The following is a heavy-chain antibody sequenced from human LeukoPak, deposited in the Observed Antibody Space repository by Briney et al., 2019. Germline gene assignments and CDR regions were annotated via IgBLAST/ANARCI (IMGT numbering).Heavy chain of an antibody. CDR3: VKDRTPDGFYSNDL. J-gene: IGHJ5*02. D-gene: IGHD5-24*01. CDR1: GFGFGIFA. CDR2: IFGNGAGI. Sequence: GGSLRLSCAASGFGFGIFAMTWVRQAPGKGLEWVSVIFGNGAGIQYADSVKGRFSISRDNSENVLFLQMNSLRAEDTAVYYCVKDRTPDGFYSNDLWGQGTLVTVSS. V-gene: IGHV3-23*01.